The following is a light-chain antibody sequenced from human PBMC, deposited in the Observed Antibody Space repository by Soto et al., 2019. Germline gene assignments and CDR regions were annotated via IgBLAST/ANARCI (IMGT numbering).Light chain of an antibody. Sequence: QSVLTQPASVSGSPGQSITISCTGTSSDVGGYNYASWYQQHPGKAPKLLIYDVSSRPSGVSNRFSGSKSGNTASLTISGPQAEAEDDYYCCSNTSTTSRSKVFGTGTKVTVL. J-gene: IGLJ1*01. CDR1: SSDVGGYNY. CDR2: DVS. V-gene: IGLV2-14*01. CDR3: CSNTSTTSRSKV.